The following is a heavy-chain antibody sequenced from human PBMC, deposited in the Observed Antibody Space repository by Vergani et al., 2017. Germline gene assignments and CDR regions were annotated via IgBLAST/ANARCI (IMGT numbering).Heavy chain of an antibody. CDR1: GFTLSNYD. J-gene: IGHJ4*02. D-gene: IGHD3-16*01. CDR2: IQFDASNQ. CDR3: AKHFRGWGIDY. V-gene: IGHV3-30*02. Sequence: QVQLVESGGGVVQRGGSLRLSCATSGFTLSNYDMQWIRQGPGKGLEFVAFIQFDASNQYYADSVKGRFTLSRDFSKNTLYLQMNSLRPDDTATYYCAKHFRGWGIDYWGQGTQVIVSS.